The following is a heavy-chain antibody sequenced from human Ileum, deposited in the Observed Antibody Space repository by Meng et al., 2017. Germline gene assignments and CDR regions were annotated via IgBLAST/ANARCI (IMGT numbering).Heavy chain of an antibody. D-gene: IGHD5-12*01. CDR3: ARVGWRDYDRDY. CDR2: INQDGDEK. V-gene: IGHV3-7*01. J-gene: IGHJ4*02. Sequence: GGSLRLSCAASGFTFSRYWMSWVRQTPGKGLEWVANINQDGDEKYYLDSVKGRFTISRDNAKNSVFLQLNSLSAEDTAVYYCARVGWRDYDRDYWGQGTLVTVSS. CDR1: GFTFSRYW.